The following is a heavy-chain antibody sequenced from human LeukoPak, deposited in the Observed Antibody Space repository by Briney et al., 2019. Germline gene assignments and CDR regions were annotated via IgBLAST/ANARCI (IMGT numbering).Heavy chain of an antibody. CDR1: GFSFSGYG. Sequence: GGTLRLSCAASGFSFSGYGMHWVRQAPGKVLVRVAFIRYDGSNKYYADSVKGRFTISRDNSKNTLYLQMNSLRAEDTAVYYCTKDQGTSSWGYWGQGTLVTVSS. D-gene: IGHD6-6*01. CDR2: IRYDGSNK. CDR3: TKDQGTSSWGY. V-gene: IGHV3-30*02. J-gene: IGHJ4*02.